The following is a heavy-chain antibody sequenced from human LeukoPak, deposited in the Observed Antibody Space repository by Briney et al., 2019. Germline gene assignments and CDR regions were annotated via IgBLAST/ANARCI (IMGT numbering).Heavy chain of an antibody. D-gene: IGHD6-19*01. CDR3: ARSKAVGGAGWLDP. J-gene: IGHJ5*02. V-gene: IGHV1-8*01. Sequence: ASVMVSCKASGYTLTNYDINWVRQATGQGLEWMGWMNPRSGDTRYPQKFQGRLTIARNTSMNTAYMELSSLKSEDTAVYYCARSKAVGGAGWLDPWGQGTLVIVSS. CDR1: GYTLTNYD. CDR2: MNPRSGDT.